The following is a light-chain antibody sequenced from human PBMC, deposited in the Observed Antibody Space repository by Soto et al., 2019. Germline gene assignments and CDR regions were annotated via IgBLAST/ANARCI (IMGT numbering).Light chain of an antibody. V-gene: IGKV3-11*01. J-gene: IGKJ1*01. CDR1: QSVSSY. CDR3: QQRSNWPWT. CDR2: DAS. Sequence: IVVSLSPATLSLSPGERATLSCRASQSVSSYLAWYQQKPGQAPRLLIYDASNRATGIPARFSGSGSGTDFTLTISSLEPEDFAVYYCQQRSNWPWTFGQGTKV.